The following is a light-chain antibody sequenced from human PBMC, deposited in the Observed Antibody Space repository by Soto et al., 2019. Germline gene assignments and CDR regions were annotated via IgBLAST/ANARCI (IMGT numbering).Light chain of an antibody. CDR2: DVS. CDR1: SSNVGAYNY. Sequence: QSALTQPRSVSGSPGQSVTISCTGTSSNVGAYNYVSWYQQYPGKGPRLMIYDVSKWPSGVPDRFSGSKSGNTASLTISGLQAEDGADDYWRSYAGNSLCVFGGGTKVTVL. V-gene: IGLV2-11*01. CDR3: RSYAGNSLCV. J-gene: IGLJ3*02.